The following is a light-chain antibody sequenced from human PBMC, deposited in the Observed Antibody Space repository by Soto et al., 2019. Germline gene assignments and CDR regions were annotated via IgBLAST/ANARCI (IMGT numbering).Light chain of an antibody. J-gene: IGKJ5*01. Sequence: IHMTQSPSSLSASLGARVTITSRASQDIGSVLAWYQQKPGTAPKVLISGASNRHGGVPSRFSGSGSRTDFTLTITHLQSEDFATYYCQRYLNYPITFGQGTRLRL. V-gene: IGKV1-8*01. CDR1: QDIGSV. CDR3: QRYLNYPIT. CDR2: GAS.